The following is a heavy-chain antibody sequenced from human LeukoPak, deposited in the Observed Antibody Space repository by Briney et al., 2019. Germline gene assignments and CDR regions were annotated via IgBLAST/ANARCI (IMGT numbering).Heavy chain of an antibody. CDR3: ARRSSGYDY. J-gene: IGHJ4*02. Sequence: SETLSLTCAVYGGSFSGYYWSWIRQSPGKGLEWIGEINHSGSTNYNPSLKSRVTISVDTSKTQFSLKLRSVTAADTAVYYCARRSSGYDYWGQGTLVTVSS. CDR1: GGSFSGYY. CDR2: INHSGST. V-gene: IGHV4-34*01. D-gene: IGHD3-22*01.